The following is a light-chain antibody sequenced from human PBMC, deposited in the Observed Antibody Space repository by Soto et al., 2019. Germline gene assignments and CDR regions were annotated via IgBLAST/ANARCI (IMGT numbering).Light chain of an antibody. CDR3: TSYTSSSTRV. V-gene: IGLV2-14*01. CDR1: SSDVGGYNY. Sequence: QSALTQPVSVSGSPGQSITISCTGTSSDVGGYNYVSWYQQHPGKAPKLMIYEVSNRPSGVSNRFSGSKSGNTASLTISGLQAEEEADYYCTSYTSSSTRVFGTGTKVTVL. J-gene: IGLJ1*01. CDR2: EVS.